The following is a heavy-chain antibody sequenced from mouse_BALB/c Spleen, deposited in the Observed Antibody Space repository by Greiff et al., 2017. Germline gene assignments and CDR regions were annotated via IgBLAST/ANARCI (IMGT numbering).Heavy chain of an antibody. CDR1: GYTFTSYW. D-gene: IGHD1-1*01. V-gene: IGHV1S81*02. J-gene: IGHJ4*01. Sequence: QVQLQQPGAELVKPGASVKLSCKASGYTFTSYWMHWVKQRPGQDLEWIGEINPSNGRTNYNEKFKSKATLTVDKSSSTAYMQLSSLTSEDSAVYYCARGYGSSHYYAMDYWGQGTSVTVSS. CDR3: ARGYGSSHYYAMDY. CDR2: INPSNGRT.